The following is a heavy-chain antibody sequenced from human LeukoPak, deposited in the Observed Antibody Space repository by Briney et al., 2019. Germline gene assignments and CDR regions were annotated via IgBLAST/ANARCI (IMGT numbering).Heavy chain of an antibody. CDR3: ARDDRPIAVASRGDAFDI. D-gene: IGHD6-19*01. CDR1: GFTFNSYS. CDR2: ISSSSSYI. J-gene: IGHJ3*02. Sequence: KPGGSLRLSCAASGFTFNSYSMNWVRQAPGKGLEWVSSISSSSSYIYYADSVKGRFTISRDNAKNSLYLQMNSLRAEDTAVYYCARDDRPIAVASRGDAFDIWGQGTMVTVSS. V-gene: IGHV3-21*01.